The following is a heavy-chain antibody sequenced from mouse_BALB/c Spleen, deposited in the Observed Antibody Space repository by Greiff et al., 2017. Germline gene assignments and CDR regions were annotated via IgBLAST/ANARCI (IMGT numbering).Heavy chain of an antibody. CDR3: ARVGEGYYFDY. V-gene: IGHV5-17*02. Sequence: EVHLVESGGGLVQPGGSRKLSCAASGFTFSSFGMHWVRQAPEKGLEWVAYISSGSSTIYYADTVKGRFTISRDNPKNTLFLQMTSLRSEDTAMYYCARVGEGYYFDYWGQGTTLTVSS. J-gene: IGHJ2*01. CDR2: ISSGSSTI. CDR1: GFTFSSFG.